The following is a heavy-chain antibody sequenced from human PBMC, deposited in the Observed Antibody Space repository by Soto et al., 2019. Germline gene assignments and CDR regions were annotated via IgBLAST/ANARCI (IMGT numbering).Heavy chain of an antibody. D-gene: IGHD3-22*01. CDR2: IIPLFAAP. CDR1: GGTLSSYG. Sequence: SVKVSCKASGGTLSSYGFSWVRQAPGQGLEWMGGIIPLFAAPNYAQKFQGRVTFTADESASTAYMELSSLRSEDTAVYYCARYYYDSTGYYPYYFDYWGQGTLVTVSS. J-gene: IGHJ4*02. V-gene: IGHV1-69*13. CDR3: ARYYYDSTGYYPYYFDY.